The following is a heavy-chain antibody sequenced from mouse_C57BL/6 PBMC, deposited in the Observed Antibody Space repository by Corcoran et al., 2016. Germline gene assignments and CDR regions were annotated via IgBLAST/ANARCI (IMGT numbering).Heavy chain of an antibody. CDR2: INPYNGGT. CDR1: GYTFTDYY. D-gene: IGHD2-1*01. Sequence: EVQLQQSGPVLVKPGASVKMSCKASGYTFTDYYMNWVKQSHGKSLEWIGVINPYNGGTSYNQKFKGKATLTVDKSSSTAYMELNSLTSEDSAVYYCARSGNSPDYWGQGTTLTVSS. J-gene: IGHJ2*01. V-gene: IGHV1-19*01. CDR3: ARSGNSPDY.